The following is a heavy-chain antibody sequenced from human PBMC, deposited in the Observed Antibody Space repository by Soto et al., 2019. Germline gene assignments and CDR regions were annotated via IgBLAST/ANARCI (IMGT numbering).Heavy chain of an antibody. CDR3: VIDRLGYYCGMDV. CDR2: IRNKANSYTT. Sequence: EVQLVESGGGLVQPGGSLRLSCAASGFTFSDHHMDWVRQAPGKGLEWVGRIRNKANSYTTYYAASVRGRFTISRDDSKNSLYLQMNSLKTEDTAGYYCVIDRLGYYCGMDVWGQGTTVTVSS. CDR1: GFTFSDHH. V-gene: IGHV3-72*01. J-gene: IGHJ6*02. D-gene: IGHD3-9*01.